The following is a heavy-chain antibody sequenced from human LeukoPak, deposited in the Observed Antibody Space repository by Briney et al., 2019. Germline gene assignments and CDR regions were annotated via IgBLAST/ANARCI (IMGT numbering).Heavy chain of an antibody. V-gene: IGHV3-30*02. Sequence: GGSLRLSCAAPGFTFSSYGMHWVRQAPAKGLEWVAFIRYDGSNKYYADSVKGRFTISRDNSKNTLYLQMNSLRAEDTAVYYCAKDRGGGSYYDAFDIWGQGTMVTVSS. J-gene: IGHJ3*02. CDR3: AKDRGGGSYYDAFDI. D-gene: IGHD1-26*01. CDR1: GFTFSSYG. CDR2: IRYDGSNK.